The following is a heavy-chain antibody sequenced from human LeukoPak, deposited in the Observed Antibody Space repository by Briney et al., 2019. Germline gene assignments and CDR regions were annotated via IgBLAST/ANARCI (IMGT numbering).Heavy chain of an antibody. J-gene: IGHJ6*02. V-gene: IGHV1-18*01. CDR2: ISAYNPNT. Sequence: ASVKVSCKASGYTFANYGISWVRQAPGQGLEWMGWISAYNPNTNCAQKFQGRVTMTTDTSTSTAYMELRSLRSDDTAVYYCARDQGFSGYDYYSYYGMDVWGQGTTVTVSS. CDR3: ARDQGFSGYDYYSYYGMDV. D-gene: IGHD5-12*01. CDR1: GYTFANYG.